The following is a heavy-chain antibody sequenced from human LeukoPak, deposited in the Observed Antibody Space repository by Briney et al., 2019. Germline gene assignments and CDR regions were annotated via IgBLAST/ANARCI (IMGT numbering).Heavy chain of an antibody. D-gene: IGHD2-15*01. CDR2: ISSSSSYI. CDR3: ARQSSDLYCSGGSCYSPHAFDI. CDR1: GFTFSSYS. J-gene: IGHJ3*02. V-gene: IGHV3-21*01. Sequence: GGSLRLSCAASGFTFSSYSMNWVRQAPGKGLEWVSSISSSSSYIYYADSVKGRFTISRDNAKNSLYLQMNSLRAEDTAVYYCARQSSDLYCSGGSCYSPHAFDIWGQGTMVTVSS.